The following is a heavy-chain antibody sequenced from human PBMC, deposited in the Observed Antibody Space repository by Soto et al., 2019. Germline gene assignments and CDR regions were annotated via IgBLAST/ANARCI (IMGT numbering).Heavy chain of an antibody. Sequence: QVQLVQSGAEVKKPGSSVKVSCKASGGTFSSYAISWVRQAPGQGLEWMGGIIPIFGTANYAQKFQGRVTITADESTSTAYMELSSLRSEDTAVYYCARXXXAYCGGDCYPEGFDYWGQGTLVTVSS. CDR3: ARXXXAYCGGDCYPEGFDY. J-gene: IGHJ4*02. CDR2: IIPIFGTA. CDR1: GGTFSSYA. D-gene: IGHD2-21*02. V-gene: IGHV1-69*01.